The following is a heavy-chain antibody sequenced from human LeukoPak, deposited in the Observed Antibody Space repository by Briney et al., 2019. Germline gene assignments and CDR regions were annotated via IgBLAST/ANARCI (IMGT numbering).Heavy chain of an antibody. CDR3: ARGPMGGRGFGDSPFDY. CDR2: IIPIFGTA. CDR1: GGTFSSYA. J-gene: IGHJ4*02. Sequence: SVKVSCKASGGTFSSYAISWVRQAPGQGLEWMGRIIPIFGTADYAQKFRGRVTITTDESTSTAYMELSSLRSEDTAVYYCARGPMGGRGFGDSPFDYWGQGTLVTVSS. D-gene: IGHD3-10*01. V-gene: IGHV1-69*05.